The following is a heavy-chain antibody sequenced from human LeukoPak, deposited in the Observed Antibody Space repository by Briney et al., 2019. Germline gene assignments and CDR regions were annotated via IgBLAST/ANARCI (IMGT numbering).Heavy chain of an antibody. D-gene: IGHD3-3*01. V-gene: IGHV3-48*03. CDR3: ARVVVFGSYFDY. J-gene: IGHJ4*02. CDR2: ISSSGSTI. CDR1: GFTFSSYE. Sequence: PGGSLRLSCAASGFTFSSYEMNWVRQAPGKGLEWVSYISSSGSTIYYADSVKGRFTISRDNAKNSPYLQMNSLRAEDTAVYYCARVVVFGSYFDYWGQGTLVTVSS.